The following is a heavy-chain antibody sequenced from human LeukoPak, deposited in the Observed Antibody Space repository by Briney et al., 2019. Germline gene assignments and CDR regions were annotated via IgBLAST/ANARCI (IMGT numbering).Heavy chain of an antibody. CDR1: GGTFSSYA. D-gene: IGHD3-22*01. J-gene: IGHJ4*02. CDR3: ARDKDCYDSSGYYY. CDR2: IIPILGIA. V-gene: IGHV1-69*04. Sequence: SVKVSCKASGGTFSSYAISRVRQAPGQGLEWMGRIIPILGIANYAQKFQGRVTITADKSTSTAYMELSSLRSEDTAVYYCARDKDCYDSSGYYYWGQGTLVTASS.